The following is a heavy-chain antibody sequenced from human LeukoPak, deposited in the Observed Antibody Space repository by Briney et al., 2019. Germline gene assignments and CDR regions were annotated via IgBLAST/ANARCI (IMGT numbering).Heavy chain of an antibody. Sequence: PSETLSLTCAVYGGSFSGYYWSWIRQPPGKGLEWIGEINHSGSTNYNPCLKSRVTISVDTSKNQFPLKLSSVTAADTAVYYCARGPDSSPLNWFDPWGQGTLVTVSS. V-gene: IGHV4-34*01. CDR2: INHSGST. J-gene: IGHJ5*02. CDR1: GGSFSGYY. D-gene: IGHD6-13*01. CDR3: ARGPDSSPLNWFDP.